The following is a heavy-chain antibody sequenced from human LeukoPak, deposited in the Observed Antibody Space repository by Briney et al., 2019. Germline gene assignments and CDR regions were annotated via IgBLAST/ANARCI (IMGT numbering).Heavy chain of an antibody. CDR3: TRDPPGIEAAAGIARLV. CDR1: GFTFGDYA. Sequence: PGRSLRLSCTASGFTFGDYAMSWFRQAPGKGLEWVGFIRSKAYGGTTEYAASVKGRFTISRDDSKSIAYLQMNSLKTEDTAVYYCTRDPPGIEAAAGIARLVWGQGTMVTVSS. D-gene: IGHD6-13*01. V-gene: IGHV3-49*03. CDR2: IRSKAYGGTT. J-gene: IGHJ3*01.